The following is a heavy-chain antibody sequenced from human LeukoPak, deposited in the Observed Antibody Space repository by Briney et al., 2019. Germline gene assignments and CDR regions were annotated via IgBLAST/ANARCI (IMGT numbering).Heavy chain of an antibody. CDR2: IWYDGSKE. D-gene: IGHD2-15*01. Sequence: GGSLRLSCAASGFTVSSNYMSWVRQAPGKGLEWVAAIWYDGSKEYYADSVKGRFTISRDDSKSTLYLQMNSLRDEDTAVYYCARDPCSARSCPPWDWGQGTQVIVSS. J-gene: IGHJ4*02. CDR1: GFTVSSNY. V-gene: IGHV3-33*08. CDR3: ARDPCSARSCPPWD.